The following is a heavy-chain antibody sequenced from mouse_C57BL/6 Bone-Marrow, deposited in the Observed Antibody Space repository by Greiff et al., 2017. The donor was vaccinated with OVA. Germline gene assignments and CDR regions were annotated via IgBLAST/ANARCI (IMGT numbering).Heavy chain of an antibody. CDR2: IDPSDSYT. Sequence: QVQLQQSGAELVMPGASVKLSCKASGYTFTSYWMHWVKQRPGQGLEWIGEIDPSDSYTNYNQKFKGKSTLTVDKSSSTAYMQLSSLTSEDSAVYYCAVDGYPFAYWGQGTLVTVSA. V-gene: IGHV1-69*01. J-gene: IGHJ3*01. D-gene: IGHD2-3*01. CDR1: GYTFTSYW. CDR3: AVDGYPFAY.